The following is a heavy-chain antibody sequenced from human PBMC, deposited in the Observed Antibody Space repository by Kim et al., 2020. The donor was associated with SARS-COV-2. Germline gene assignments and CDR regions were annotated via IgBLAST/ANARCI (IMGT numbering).Heavy chain of an antibody. D-gene: IGHD6-19*01. CDR3: AGSHMRRDRDSGWDLNDYFYYGMDV. CDR2: ISAYNGNT. CDR1: GYTFTSYG. J-gene: IGHJ6*02. V-gene: IGHV1-18*01. Sequence: ASVKVSCKASGYTFTSYGISWVRQAPGQGLEWMGWISAYNGNTNYAQKLQGSVTMTTDTSTRTAFMELRSLRSDDTAVYYCAGSHMRRDRDSGWDLNDYFYYGMDVWGQGTTVTVSS.